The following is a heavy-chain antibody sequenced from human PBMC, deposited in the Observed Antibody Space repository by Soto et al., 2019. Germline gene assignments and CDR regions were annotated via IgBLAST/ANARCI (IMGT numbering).Heavy chain of an antibody. CDR2: ISAHNGNT. J-gene: IGHJ4*02. V-gene: IGHV1-18*01. CDR3: ARGRYGDY. D-gene: IGHD1-1*01. CDR1: DYTFTSYG. Sequence: QVHLEQSGAEVKKPGASVKVSWKASDYTFTSYGITWVRQAPGQGLEWMGWISAHNGNTDYAQKLQGRVIVTRDTSTSTAYMELRSLRSDDTAVYYCARGRYGDYWGQGALVTVSS.